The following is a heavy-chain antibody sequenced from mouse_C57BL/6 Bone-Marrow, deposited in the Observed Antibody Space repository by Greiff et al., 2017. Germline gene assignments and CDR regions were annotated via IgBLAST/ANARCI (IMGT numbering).Heavy chain of an antibody. CDR1: GFNIKDDY. Sequence: EVQLKESGAELVRPGASVKLSCTASGFNIKDDYMHWVKQRPEQGLEWIGWIDPENGDTEYASKFQGKATITADTSSNTAYLQRSSLTSEDTAVYYCTTGYYGSSYSYWGQGTTLTVSS. D-gene: IGHD1-1*01. V-gene: IGHV14-4*01. J-gene: IGHJ2*01. CDR2: IDPENGDT. CDR3: TTGYYGSSYSY.